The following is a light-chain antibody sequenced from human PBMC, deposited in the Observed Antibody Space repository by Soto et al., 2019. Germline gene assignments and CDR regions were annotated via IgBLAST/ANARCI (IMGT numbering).Light chain of an antibody. CDR3: QHRSNWPAT. CDR2: EGS. V-gene: IGKV3-11*01. Sequence: EIVLTQSPATLSLSPGERATLSCRASQSVNNYLAWYQQEPGQAPRLLIYEGSKRATGIPARFSGSGSGTDFTLTISGLEPEDFAVYYCQHRSNWPATFGQGTKVEI. J-gene: IGKJ2*01. CDR1: QSVNNY.